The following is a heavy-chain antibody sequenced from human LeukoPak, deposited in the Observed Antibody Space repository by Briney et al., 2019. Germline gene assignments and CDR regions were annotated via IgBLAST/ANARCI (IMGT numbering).Heavy chain of an antibody. CDR2: ISYSGST. Sequence: SQTLSLTCSVSGGSISSGDYYWSWIRQHPGKGLEWIGYISYSGSTYYNPSLKSRVTISVDTSDNQFSLNLSSVTAADTAVYYCARSGVYYDSAGYPLEAFDIWGQGTMVTVSS. J-gene: IGHJ3*02. V-gene: IGHV4-31*03. CDR3: ARSGVYYDSAGYPLEAFDI. D-gene: IGHD3-22*01. CDR1: GGSISSGDYY.